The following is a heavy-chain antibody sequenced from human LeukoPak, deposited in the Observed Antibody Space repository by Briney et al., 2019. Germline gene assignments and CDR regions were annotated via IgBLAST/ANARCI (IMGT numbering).Heavy chain of an antibody. Sequence: GGSLRLSCAASGFTFDDYAMHWVRQAPGKGLEWVSGISWNSGSIGYADSVKGRFTISRDNAKNSLYLQMNSLRAEDTALYYCAKARGYYDILTGYYTGFDYWGQGTLVTVSS. CDR2: ISWNSGSI. CDR1: GFTFDDYA. CDR3: AKARGYYDILTGYYTGFDY. V-gene: IGHV3-9*01. D-gene: IGHD3-9*01. J-gene: IGHJ4*02.